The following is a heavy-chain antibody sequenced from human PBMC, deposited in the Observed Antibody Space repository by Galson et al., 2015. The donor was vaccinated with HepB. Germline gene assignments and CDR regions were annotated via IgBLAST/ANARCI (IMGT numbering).Heavy chain of an antibody. J-gene: IGHJ6*02. CDR1: GDSVSSKSAA. CDR3: ARLGDVDV. V-gene: IGHV6-1*01. D-gene: IGHD3-16*01. CDR2: TYYRSKWDS. Sequence: CAISGDSVSSKSAAWNWIRQSPSRGLEWLGRTYYRSKWDSEYAASVKSRITINPDTSKNQFSLQLNSVTPEDAAVYYCARLGDVDVWGQGTTVTVSS.